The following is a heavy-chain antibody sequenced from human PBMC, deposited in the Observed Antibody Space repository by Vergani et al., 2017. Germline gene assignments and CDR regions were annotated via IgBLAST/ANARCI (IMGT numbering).Heavy chain of an antibody. J-gene: IGHJ4*02. CDR1: GGSFSGYY. V-gene: IGHV4-34*01. CDR3: AGLRYKSSVVVVDATTTPPFDY. CDR2: INHSGST. Sequence: VQLQQWGAGLLKPSETLSLTCAVYGGSFSGYYWSWIRQPPGTGLEWIGEINHSGSTNYNQSLKSRVTISVDTSKNQSSLKLSSVTAADTAVYYCAGLRYKSSVVVVDATTTPPFDYWGEGRLVTVS. D-gene: IGHD2-15*01.